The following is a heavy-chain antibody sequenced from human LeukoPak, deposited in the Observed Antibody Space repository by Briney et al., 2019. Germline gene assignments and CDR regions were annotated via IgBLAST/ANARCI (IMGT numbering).Heavy chain of an antibody. D-gene: IGHD2-8*01. CDR2: IYYSGST. CDR1: GGSISNVGYY. J-gene: IGHJ4*02. V-gene: IGHV4-31*03. Sequence: PSETLSLTCTVSGGSISNVGYYWTWIRQHPGKGLEWIGYIYYSGSTFYNPSLRSRVTISVDTSKNQFSLKLSSVTAADTAVYYCAREYRSYCTNGVCQPYLDYWGQGTLVTVSS. CDR3: AREYRSYCTNGVCQPYLDY.